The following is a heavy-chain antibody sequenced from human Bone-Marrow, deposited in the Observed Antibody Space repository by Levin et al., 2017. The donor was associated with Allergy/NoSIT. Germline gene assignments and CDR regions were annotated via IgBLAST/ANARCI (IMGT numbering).Heavy chain of an antibody. V-gene: IGHV1-24*01. Sequence: ASVKVSCKVSGYTLTELSTHWVRQAPGKGLEWMGGFDPEDGETIYAQKFQGRVTMTEDTSTDTAYMELSSLRSEDTAVYYCATQHGAAGLNYYYYGMDVWGQGTTVTVSS. CDR3: ATQHGAAGLNYYYYGMDV. J-gene: IGHJ6*02. D-gene: IGHD6-13*01. CDR2: FDPEDGET. CDR1: GYTLTELS.